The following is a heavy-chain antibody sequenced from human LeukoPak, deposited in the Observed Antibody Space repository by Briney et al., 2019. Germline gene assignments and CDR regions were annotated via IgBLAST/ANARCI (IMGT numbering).Heavy chain of an antibody. J-gene: IGHJ4*02. D-gene: IGHD3-22*01. V-gene: IGHV3-21*01. CDR1: GFTFSSYS. CDR2: ICSSSSYI. CDR3: ARDGYYDSSGDY. Sequence: PGGSLRLSCAASGFTFSSYSMNWVRQAPGKGLEWVSSICSSSSYIYYADSVKGRFTISRDNAKNSLYLQMNSLRAEDTAVYYCARDGYYDSSGDYWGQGTLVTVSS.